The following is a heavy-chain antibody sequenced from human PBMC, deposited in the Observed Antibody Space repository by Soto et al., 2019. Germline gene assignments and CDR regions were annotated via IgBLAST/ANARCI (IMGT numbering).Heavy chain of an antibody. J-gene: IGHJ5*02. V-gene: IGHV1-2*02. CDR3: AKDRSFYDSERWFDP. CDR1: GYIFTDYY. CDR2: INAKSGNP. Sequence: ASVKVSCKASGYIFTDYYFHWVRQAPGQGFEWVGGINAKSGNPKYVPKFQGRVTVTRDTSTSTVYMELNRLTSDDTAVYYCAKDRSFYDSERWFDPWGQGTLVTVSS. D-gene: IGHD3-3*01.